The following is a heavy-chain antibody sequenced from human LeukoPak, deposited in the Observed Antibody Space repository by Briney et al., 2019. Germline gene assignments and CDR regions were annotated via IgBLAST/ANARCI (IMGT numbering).Heavy chain of an antibody. J-gene: IGHJ4*02. CDR2: ISYDGTKK. Sequence: GGSLRLSCAASGFTFSIDAMDWVRQTPGKGLEWVAFISYDGTKKLYADSVKGRFTVSRDDSKNTLYLQMSSLRADDTAIFYCAKDLSTTWSFDYWGQGTLVTVSS. CDR3: AKDLSTTWSFDY. D-gene: IGHD2/OR15-2a*01. V-gene: IGHV3-30*18. CDR1: GFTFSIDA.